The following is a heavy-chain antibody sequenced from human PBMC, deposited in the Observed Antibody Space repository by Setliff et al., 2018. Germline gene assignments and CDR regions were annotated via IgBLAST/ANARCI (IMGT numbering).Heavy chain of an antibody. CDR3: ARVVPLGGTDR. CDR2: VYYSGYT. D-gene: IGHD1-1*01. V-gene: IGHV4-39*07. Sequence: SETLSLTCTVSNGSVSTTSHYWGWVRQPPGKGLAWIGSVYYSGYTYYSPSLESRVAISVDTSKNQFSLNLSSVTAADTAIYYCARVVPLGGTDRWGQGTLVTVSS. J-gene: IGHJ5*02. CDR1: NGSVSTTSHY.